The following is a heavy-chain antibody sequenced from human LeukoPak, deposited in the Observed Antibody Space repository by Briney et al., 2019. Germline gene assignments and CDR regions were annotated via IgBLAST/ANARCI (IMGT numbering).Heavy chain of an antibody. Sequence: GGSLRLSCVASGFTFSSYAMHWVRQAPGKGLEWVAVISYDGSNKYYADSVKGRFTISRDNSKNTLYLQMNSLRAEDTAVYYCAREDGDYGTLDYWGQGTLVTVSS. CDR3: AREDGDYGTLDY. CDR2: ISYDGSNK. V-gene: IGHV3-30-3*01. J-gene: IGHJ4*02. D-gene: IGHD4-17*01. CDR1: GFTFSSYA.